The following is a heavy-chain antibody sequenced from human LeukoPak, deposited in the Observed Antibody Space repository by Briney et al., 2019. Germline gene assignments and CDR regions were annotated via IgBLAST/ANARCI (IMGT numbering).Heavy chain of an antibody. J-gene: IGHJ4*02. CDR1: GGSIGTYY. CDR3: ARDRHWTNDWVFDY. Sequence: PSETLSLTCTVSGGSIGTYYWSWIRQPPGKGLEWFGYIYYNGYTDYNPSLKSRVTISVHTSKNQFSLKLSSVTAADTAVYYCARDRHWTNDWVFDYWGQGTLVTVSS. CDR2: IYYNGYT. V-gene: IGHV4-59*01. D-gene: IGHD1/OR15-1a*01.